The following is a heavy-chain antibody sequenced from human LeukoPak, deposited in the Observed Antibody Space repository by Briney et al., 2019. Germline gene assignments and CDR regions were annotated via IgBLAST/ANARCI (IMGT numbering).Heavy chain of an antibody. V-gene: IGHV1-46*01. J-gene: IGHJ4*02. CDR1: GYIFTSYY. CDR2: INPSGGST. CDR3: ASEDSSSPGDY. D-gene: IGHD6-6*01. Sequence: ASVKVSCKASGYIFTSYYMHWVRQAPGQGLEWMGIINPSGGSTSYAQKFQGRVTMTRDTSTSTVYMELSSLRSEDTAVYYCASEDSSSPGDYWGQGTLVTVSS.